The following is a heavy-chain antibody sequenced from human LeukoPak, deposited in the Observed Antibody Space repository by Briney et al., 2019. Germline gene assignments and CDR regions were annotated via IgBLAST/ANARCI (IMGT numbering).Heavy chain of an antibody. CDR2: ISYDGSNK. CDR3: ARTGIAVAGPDY. Sequence: PGGSLRLSCAASGFTFSSYWMSWVRQAPGKGLEWVAVISYDGSNKYYADSVKGRFTISRDNSKNTLYLQMNSLRAEDTAVYYCARTGIAVAGPDYWGQGTLVTVSS. CDR1: GFTFSSYW. D-gene: IGHD6-19*01. V-gene: IGHV3-30*03. J-gene: IGHJ4*02.